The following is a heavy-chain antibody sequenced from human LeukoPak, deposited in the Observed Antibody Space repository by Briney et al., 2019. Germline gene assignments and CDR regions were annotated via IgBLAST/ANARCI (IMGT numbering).Heavy chain of an antibody. V-gene: IGHV3-30*02. D-gene: IGHD3-9*01. Sequence: GGSLRLSCAASGFTFSSYGMHWVRQAPGKGLEWVAFIRYDGSNKYYADSVKGRFTISRDNSKNTLYLQMNSLRAEDTAVYYCARVQPHLLPEYFGAFDIWGQGTMVTVSS. CDR2: IRYDGSNK. J-gene: IGHJ3*02. CDR3: ARVQPHLLPEYFGAFDI. CDR1: GFTFSSYG.